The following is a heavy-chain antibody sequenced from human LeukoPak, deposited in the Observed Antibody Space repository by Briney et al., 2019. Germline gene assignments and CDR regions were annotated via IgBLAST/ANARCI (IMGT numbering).Heavy chain of an antibody. D-gene: IGHD4/OR15-4a*01. J-gene: IGHJ4*02. CDR1: GFTVTSNS. Sequence: GGSLLLSCTVSGFTVTSNSMSWVRQAPGKGLEWVSFIYSGSTHYSDSVKGRFTISRDNSKNTLYLQMNSLRAEDTAVYYCARRAGAYSHPYDYWGQGTLVTVSS. V-gene: IGHV3-53*01. CDR2: IYSGST. CDR3: ARRAGAYSHPYDY.